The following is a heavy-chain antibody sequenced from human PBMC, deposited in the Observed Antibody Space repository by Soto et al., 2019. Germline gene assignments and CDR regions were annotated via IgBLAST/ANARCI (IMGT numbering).Heavy chain of an antibody. CDR1: GYSFTSLD. CDR3: ARGVSAGVDY. V-gene: IGHV1-8*01. D-gene: IGHD1-26*01. J-gene: IGHJ4*02. Sequence: QVQLVQSGAEVREPGASVKVSCKASGYSFTSLDINWVRQTAGQGLEWMGWMRPSTGRTGYAQKFHGRVTMTRDTAINTAYMELTTLSSDDTAFYYCARGVSAGVDYWGQGTLVTVSS. CDR2: MRPSTGRT.